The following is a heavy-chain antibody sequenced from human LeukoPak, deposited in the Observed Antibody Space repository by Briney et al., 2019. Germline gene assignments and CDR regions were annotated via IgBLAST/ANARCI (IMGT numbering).Heavy chain of an antibody. D-gene: IGHD3-22*01. CDR1: SYY. Sequence: SYYWSWVRQPPGKGLEWIGYIYYSGSTNYNPSLKSRVTISVDKSKNQFSLKLSSVTAADTAVYYCARGEYYDSSSPLYYFDYWGQGTLVTVSS. V-gene: IGHV4-59*01. CDR3: ARGEYYDSSSPLYYFDY. CDR2: IYYSGST. J-gene: IGHJ4*02.